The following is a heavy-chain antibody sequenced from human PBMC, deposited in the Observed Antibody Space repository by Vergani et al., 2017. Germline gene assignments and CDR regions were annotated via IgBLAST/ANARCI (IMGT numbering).Heavy chain of an antibody. J-gene: IGHJ4*02. D-gene: IGHD3-9*01. CDR3: ARVYYDILTGYDY. CDR1: GGSISSYY. Sequence: QVQLQESGPGLVKPSETLSLTCTVSGGSISSYYWSWIRQPPGKGLEWIGYIYYSGSTNYNRSLKSRVTISVDTSKNQFSLKLSSVTAADTAVYYCARVYYDILTGYDYWGQGTLVTVSS. V-gene: IGHV4-59*01. CDR2: IYYSGST.